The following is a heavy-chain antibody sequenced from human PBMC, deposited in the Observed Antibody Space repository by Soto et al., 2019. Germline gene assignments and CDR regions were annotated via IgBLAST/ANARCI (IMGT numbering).Heavy chain of an antibody. V-gene: IGHV3-21*01. J-gene: IGHJ6*02. CDR3: ARDMRIQLWTYYYYYGMDV. D-gene: IGHD5-18*01. CDR1: GFTFSSYS. Sequence: GGSLRLSCAASGFTFSSYSMNWVRQAPGKGLEWVSSISSSSSYIYYADSVKGRFTISRDNAKNSLYLQMNSLRAEDTAVYYCARDMRIQLWTYYYYYGMDVWGQGTTVTVSS. CDR2: ISSSSSYI.